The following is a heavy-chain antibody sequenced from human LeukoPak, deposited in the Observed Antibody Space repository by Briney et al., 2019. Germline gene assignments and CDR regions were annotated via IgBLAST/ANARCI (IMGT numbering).Heavy chain of an antibody. CDR3: AKDSVVGRPDIAMSGIDY. CDR2: ISWNSGSI. J-gene: IGHJ4*02. V-gene: IGHV3-9*01. D-gene: IGHD6-19*01. CDR1: GLTFDDYA. Sequence: SLRLSCAASGLTFDDYAMHWVRQAPGKGLEWVSGISWNSGSIGYADSVKGRFTISRDNSKNSLYLQMNSLRAEDTAVYYCAKDSVVGRPDIAMSGIDYWGQGTLVTVSS.